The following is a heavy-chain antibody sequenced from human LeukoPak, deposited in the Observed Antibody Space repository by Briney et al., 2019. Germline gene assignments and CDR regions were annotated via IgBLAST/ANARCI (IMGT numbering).Heavy chain of an antibody. CDR2: IYYSGST. J-gene: IGHJ4*02. CDR1: GGSFSGYY. D-gene: IGHD2-2*01. V-gene: IGHV4-30-4*08. CDR3: ARARQDIVVVPADFDY. Sequence: SETLSLTCAVYGGSFSGYYWSWIRQPPGKGLEWIGYIYYSGSTYYNPSLKSRVTISVDTSKNQFSLKLSSVTAADTAVYYCARARQDIVVVPADFDYWGQGTLVTVSS.